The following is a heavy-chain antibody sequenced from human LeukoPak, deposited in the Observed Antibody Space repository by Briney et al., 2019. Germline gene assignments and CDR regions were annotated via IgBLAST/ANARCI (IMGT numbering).Heavy chain of an antibody. Sequence: PGGSLRLSCAASGFTVSSNYMSRVRQAPGKGLGWVSVIYSGGSTYYADSVKGRFTISRDNSKNTLYLQMNSLRAEDTAVYYCARAVRDYSDYVASWGQGTLVTVSS. D-gene: IGHD4-11*01. V-gene: IGHV3-66*01. J-gene: IGHJ4*02. CDR3: ARAVRDYSDYVAS. CDR1: GFTVSSNY. CDR2: IYSGGST.